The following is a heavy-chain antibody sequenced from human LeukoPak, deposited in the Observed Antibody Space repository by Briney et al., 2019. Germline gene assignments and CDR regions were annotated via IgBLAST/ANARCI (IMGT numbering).Heavy chain of an antibody. CDR2: IYYSGST. J-gene: IGHJ2*01. CDR3: ARHDNWDSSYWYFDL. D-gene: IGHD1/OR15-1a*01. V-gene: IGHV4-59*08. Sequence: PSETLSLTCTVSGGSISSYHWSWIRQPPGKGLEWIGYIYYSGSTNYNPSLKSRVTISVDTSKNQFSLKLSSVTAADTAVYYCARHDNWDSSYWYFDLWGRGTLVTVSS. CDR1: GGSISSYH.